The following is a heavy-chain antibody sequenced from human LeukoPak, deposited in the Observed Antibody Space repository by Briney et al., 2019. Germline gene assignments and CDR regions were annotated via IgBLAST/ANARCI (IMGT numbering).Heavy chain of an antibody. CDR3: ARDRAYDILTGYYKGNAFDI. CDR1: GGSISTSNYY. D-gene: IGHD3-9*01. CDR2: IFYSGST. V-gene: IGHV4-39*07. J-gene: IGHJ3*02. Sequence: PSETLSLTCTVSGGSISTSNYYWGWIRQPPGKGLEWIGNIFYSGSTYYSPSLRSRVTISVDTSKNQFSLKLSSVTAADTAVYYCARDRAYDILTGYYKGNAFDIWGQGTMVTVSS.